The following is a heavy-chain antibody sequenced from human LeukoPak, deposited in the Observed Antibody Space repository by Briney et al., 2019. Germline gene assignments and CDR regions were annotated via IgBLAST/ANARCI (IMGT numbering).Heavy chain of an antibody. CDR1: GFTFSSYE. V-gene: IGHV3-48*03. D-gene: IGHD2-21*02. Sequence: PGRSLRLSCAASGFTFSSYEMNWVRQAPGKGLEWVSYISSSGSTIYYADSVKGRFTISRDNAKNSLYLQMNSLRAEDTAVYYRARDDCGGDCYFDYWGQGTLVTVSS. J-gene: IGHJ4*02. CDR2: ISSSGSTI. CDR3: ARDDCGGDCYFDY.